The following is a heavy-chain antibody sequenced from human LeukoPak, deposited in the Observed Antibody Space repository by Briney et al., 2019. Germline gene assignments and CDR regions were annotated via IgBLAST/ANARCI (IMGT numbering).Heavy chain of an antibody. CDR2: IYYSGST. J-gene: IGHJ5*02. CDR3: ARDHYYDSSGYYYPNWFDP. D-gene: IGHD3-22*01. CDR1: GGSISSGDYY. Sequence: SETLSLTCTVSGGSISSGDYYWSWIRQPPGKGLEWIGYIYYSGSTYYNPSLKSRVTISVDTSKNQFSLKLSSVTAADTAVYYCARDHYYDSSGYYYPNWFDPWGQGTLVTVPS. V-gene: IGHV4-30-4*01.